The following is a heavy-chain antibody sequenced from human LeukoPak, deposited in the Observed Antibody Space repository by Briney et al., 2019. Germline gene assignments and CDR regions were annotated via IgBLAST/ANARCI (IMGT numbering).Heavy chain of an antibody. CDR1: GFTFNYYA. D-gene: IGHD4/OR15-4a*01. V-gene: IGHV3-23*01. CDR2: ITGSGGDS. Sequence: GGSLRLSCAASGFTFNYYAMNWVRQAPGKGLEWVSSITGSGGDSYYADSVKGRFTISRDNSKNTVYLQLNSLRVEDTAVFYCAKAEVPDFWYSGLDVWGQGTTVTVSS. J-gene: IGHJ6*02. CDR3: AKAEVPDFWYSGLDV.